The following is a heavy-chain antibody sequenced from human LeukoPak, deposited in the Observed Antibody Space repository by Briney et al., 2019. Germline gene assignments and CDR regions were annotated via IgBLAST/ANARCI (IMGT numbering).Heavy chain of an antibody. CDR1: GFTFSSYA. Sequence: LPGGSLRLSCAASGFTFSSYAMSWVRQAPGKGLEWVSAISGSGGSTYYADSVKGRFTISRDNPKNTLYLQMNSLRAEDTAVYYCAKDGDYGDYGSYYFDYWGQGTLVTVSS. CDR3: AKDGDYGDYGSYYFDY. V-gene: IGHV3-23*01. J-gene: IGHJ4*02. CDR2: ISGSGGST. D-gene: IGHD4-17*01.